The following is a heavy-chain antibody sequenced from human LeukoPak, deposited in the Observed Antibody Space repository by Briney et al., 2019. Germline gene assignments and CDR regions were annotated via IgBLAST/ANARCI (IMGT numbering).Heavy chain of an antibody. V-gene: IGHV3-23*01. Sequence: GGSLRLSCAASGFTFSSYAMSWVRQAPGKGLEWVSAISGSGGSTYYADSVKGRFTTSRDNSKNTLYLQMNSLRAEDTAVYYCAKVPMIVVAPAASWDIWGQGTMVTVSS. CDR2: ISGSGGST. CDR1: GFTFSSYA. CDR3: AKVPMIVVAPAASWDI. J-gene: IGHJ3*02. D-gene: IGHD3-22*01.